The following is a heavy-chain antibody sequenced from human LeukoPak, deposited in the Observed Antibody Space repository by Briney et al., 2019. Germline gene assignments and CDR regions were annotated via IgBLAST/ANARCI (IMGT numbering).Heavy chain of an antibody. D-gene: IGHD6-13*01. Sequence: GASVKVSCKASGYTFTGYYMHWVRQAPGQRLEWMGWINPNSGGTNYAQKFQGRVTMTRDTSISTAYMELSRLRSDDTAVYYCARDLGSSWVRVDYWGQGTLATVSS. J-gene: IGHJ4*02. CDR1: GYTFTGYY. CDR3: ARDLGSSWVRVDY. V-gene: IGHV1-2*02. CDR2: INPNSGGT.